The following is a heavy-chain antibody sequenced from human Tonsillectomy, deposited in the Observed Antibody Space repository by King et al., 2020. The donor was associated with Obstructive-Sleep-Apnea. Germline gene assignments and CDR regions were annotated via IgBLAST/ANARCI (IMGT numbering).Heavy chain of an antibody. Sequence: QLQESGPGLVKPSETLSLTCTVSGGSISSYYWSWFRQPPRKGLEWMGYIYYSGSTNYNPSLKSRVTKSVYTSKNQFSLKLSSVTAADTAGSYFSSLYYYDSSGYYFDYWGQGTLVTVSS. D-gene: IGHD3-22*01. CDR1: GGSISSYY. J-gene: IGHJ4*02. CDR2: IYYSGST. CDR3: SSLYYYDSSGYYFDY. V-gene: IGHV4-59*08.